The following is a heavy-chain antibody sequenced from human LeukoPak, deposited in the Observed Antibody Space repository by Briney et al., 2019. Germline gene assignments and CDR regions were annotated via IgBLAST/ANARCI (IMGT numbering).Heavy chain of an antibody. CDR2: ISGSSGST. V-gene: IGHV3-23*01. Sequence: GGSLRLSCVASGFTFSNYAVSWVRQAPGTRLERVSTISGSSGSTYYADSVKGRFTISRDNSRNTLFLQMNSLGAEDTALYYCAKVRFGHLGSFDYWGQGTLVTVSS. D-gene: IGHD3-16*01. J-gene: IGHJ4*02. CDR1: GFTFSNYA. CDR3: AKVRFGHLGSFDY.